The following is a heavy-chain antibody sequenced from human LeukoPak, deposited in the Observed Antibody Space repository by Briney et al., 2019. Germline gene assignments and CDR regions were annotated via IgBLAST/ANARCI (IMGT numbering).Heavy chain of an antibody. CDR1: GFTFSSYW. CDR3: AILAAAGTADY. CDR2: INSDGSST. V-gene: IGHV3-74*01. D-gene: IGHD6-13*01. J-gene: IGHJ4*02. Sequence: GGSLRLSCAASGFTFSSYWMHWVRQTPGKGLVWVSRINSDGSSTSYADSVKGRFTISRDNAKNTLSLQMNSLRAEDTAFYYYAILAAAGTADYWGQGTLVTASS.